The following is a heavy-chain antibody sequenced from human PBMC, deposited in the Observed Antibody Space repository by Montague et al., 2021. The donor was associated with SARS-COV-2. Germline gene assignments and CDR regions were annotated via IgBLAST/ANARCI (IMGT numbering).Heavy chain of an antibody. D-gene: IGHD3-9*01. CDR1: GVSVTDYY. Sequence: SETLSLTCTVSGVSVTDYYWSWIRQPPGKGLEWVGDVLYNKGTNFNPSLKSRVAISVDTSKNQLSLRLTSVTAADTAFYHCVRHPHYDGLNGPPDFWDQGTLVTVSS. CDR3: VRHPHYDGLNGPPDF. CDR2: VLYNKGT. J-gene: IGHJ4*02. V-gene: IGHV4-59*08.